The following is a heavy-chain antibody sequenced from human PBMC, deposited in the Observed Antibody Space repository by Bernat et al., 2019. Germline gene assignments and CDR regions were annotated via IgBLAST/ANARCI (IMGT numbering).Heavy chain of an antibody. Sequence: VQLVESGGGVVQPGRSLRLSCAASGFTFSSYAMHWVRQAPGKGLEWVAVISYDGSNKYYADSVKGRFTISRDNSKNTLYLQMNSLRAEDTAVYYCARASITGTTSGGYYYYMDVWGKGTTVTVSS. CDR1: GFTFSSYA. CDR2: ISYDGSNK. V-gene: IGHV3-30-3*01. J-gene: IGHJ6*03. CDR3: ARASITGTTSGGYYYYMDV. D-gene: IGHD1-20*01.